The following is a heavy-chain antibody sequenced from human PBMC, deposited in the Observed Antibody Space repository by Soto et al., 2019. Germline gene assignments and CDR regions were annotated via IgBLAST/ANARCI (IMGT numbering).Heavy chain of an antibody. CDR3: ARDRGGYSYGYKAYYYGMDV. J-gene: IGHJ6*02. CDR1: GGSISSYY. CDR2: IYYSGST. Sequence: PXGSLCLTGTVSGGSISSYYWSWIRQPPGKGLEWIGYIYYSGSTNYNPSLKSRVTISVDTSKNQFSLKLSSVTAADTAVYYCARDRGGYSYGYKAYYYGMDVWGQGTTVTVSS. V-gene: IGHV4-59*01. D-gene: IGHD5-18*01.